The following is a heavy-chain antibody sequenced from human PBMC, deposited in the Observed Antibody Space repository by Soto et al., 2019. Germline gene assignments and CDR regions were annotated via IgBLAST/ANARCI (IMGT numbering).Heavy chain of an antibody. CDR1: GGSISSYY. CDR3: ARGWYYDFWSGYYTGAGYYYYYMDV. CDR2: IYYSGST. V-gene: IGHV4-59*08. Sequence: SETLSLTCTVSGGSISSYYWSWIRQPPGKGLEWIGYIYYSGSTNYNPSLKSRVTISVDTSKNQFSLKLSSVTAADTAVYYCARGWYYDFWSGYYTGAGYYYYYMDVWGKGTTVTVSS. J-gene: IGHJ6*03. D-gene: IGHD3-3*01.